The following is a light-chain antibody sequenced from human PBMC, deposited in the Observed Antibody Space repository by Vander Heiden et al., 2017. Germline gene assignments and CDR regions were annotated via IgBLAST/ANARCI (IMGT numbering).Light chain of an antibody. Sequence: MPPSAAPLPVPANKATSISCGSRQIRIHSNGYNYLDWYLQKPGQSPQLLIYLGSNRASGVPDRFSGSGSGTDFTLKISRVESEDVGVYYCLQSLQTPLTFGQGTRLEI. CDR2: LGS. CDR3: LQSLQTPLT. CDR1: QIRIHSNGYNY. V-gene: IGKV2-28*01. J-gene: IGKJ5*01.